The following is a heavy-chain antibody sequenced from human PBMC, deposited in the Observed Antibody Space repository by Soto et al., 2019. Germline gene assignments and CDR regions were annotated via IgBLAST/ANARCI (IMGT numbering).Heavy chain of an antibody. CDR1: GYIVTSFG. J-gene: IGHJ3*01. V-gene: IGHV1-18*01. CDR2: ISEYGDS. Sequence: QVQLVQSGAEVKKPGATVKVSCKASGYIVTSFGINWVRQAPGQGLEWMGCISEYGDSNYSEKLQDRVSLTTDTYANTAYRELRSLGSDDTGLYYSARGGGAYDVWGQGTKITVSS. CDR3: ARGGGAYDV.